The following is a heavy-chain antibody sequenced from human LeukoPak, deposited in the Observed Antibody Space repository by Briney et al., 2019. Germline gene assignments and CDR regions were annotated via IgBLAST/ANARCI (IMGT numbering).Heavy chain of an antibody. CDR2: IIPIFGTA. V-gene: IGHV1-69*13. CDR1: GGTFSSYA. J-gene: IGHJ4*02. D-gene: IGHD3-3*01. Sequence: GASVKVSCKASGGTFSSYAISWVRQAPGQGLEWMGGIIPIFGTANYAQKFQGRVTITADESTSTAYMELSSLRSEDTAVYYCARAADRAVLRFLEWLPDYWGQGTLVTVSS. CDR3: ARAADRAVLRFLEWLPDY.